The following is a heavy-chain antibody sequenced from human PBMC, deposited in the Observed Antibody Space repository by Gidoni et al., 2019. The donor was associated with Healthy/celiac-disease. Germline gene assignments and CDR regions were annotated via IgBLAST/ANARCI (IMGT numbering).Heavy chain of an antibody. J-gene: IGHJ4*02. CDR1: GFTFSSYG. Sequence: QVQLVASGGGVVQPGRSLRLSCAASGFTFSSYGMHWVRQAPGKGLEWVAVISYDGSNKYYADSVKGRFTISRDNSKNTLYLQMNSLRAEDTAVYYCAKAYGSGSYYPDYWGQGTLVTVSS. D-gene: IGHD3-10*01. CDR2: ISYDGSNK. V-gene: IGHV3-30*18. CDR3: AKAYGSGSYYPDY.